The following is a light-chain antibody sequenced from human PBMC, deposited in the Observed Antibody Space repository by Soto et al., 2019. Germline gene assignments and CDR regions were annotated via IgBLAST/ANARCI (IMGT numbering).Light chain of an antibody. V-gene: IGLV2-18*02. CDR3: NSYTGSSTWV. Sequence: QSVLTQPPSVSGSPGQSVTISCTGSTSDISSYNRVSWYQQHAGKAPKLMIYEVTNRPSGVSNRFSGSKSGNTASLTISGLQPEDEADYYCNSYTGSSTWVFGGGTKLTVL. CDR2: EVT. CDR1: TSDISSYNR. J-gene: IGLJ2*01.